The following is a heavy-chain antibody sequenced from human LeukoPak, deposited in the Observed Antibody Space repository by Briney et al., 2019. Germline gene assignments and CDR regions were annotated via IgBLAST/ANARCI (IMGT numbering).Heavy chain of an antibody. D-gene: IGHD5-18*01. CDR2: IHYSGST. CDR3: ARREYSYEKGPDYYYYMDV. J-gene: IGHJ6*03. Sequence: PSETLSLTCTVSGGSISSSSYYWGWIRQPPGKGLEWIGSIHYSGSTYYNPSLKSRVTISVDTSKNQFSLKLSSVTAADTAVYYCARREYSYEKGPDYYYYMDVWGKGTTVTVSS. V-gene: IGHV4-39*01. CDR1: GGSISSSSYY.